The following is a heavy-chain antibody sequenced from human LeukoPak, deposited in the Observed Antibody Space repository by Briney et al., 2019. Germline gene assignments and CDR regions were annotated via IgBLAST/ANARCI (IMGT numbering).Heavy chain of an antibody. CDR3: ARVVSGYSID. D-gene: IGHD3-22*01. J-gene: IGHJ4*02. V-gene: IGHV1-2*06. Sequence: GASVKVSCKASGYTFTSNYIHWVRQAPGQGLEWMGQINPNSGGTNYAQKFQGRVTMTRDTSISTAYMELSRLRSDDTAVYYCARVVSGYSIDWGQGTLVTVSS. CDR2: INPNSGGT. CDR1: GYTFTSNY.